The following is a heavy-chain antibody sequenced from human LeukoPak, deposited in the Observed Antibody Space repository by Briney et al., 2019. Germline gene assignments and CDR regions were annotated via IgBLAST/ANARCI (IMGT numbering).Heavy chain of an antibody. Sequence: AASVSVSCKASGYTFTCYYMHWVRQAPGQGLEWMGWINPNSGGTNYAQKFQGRVTMTRDTSISTAYMELSRLRSDDTAVYYCARAPRGYGGNSYIMTYWGQGTLVTVSS. D-gene: IGHD4-23*01. V-gene: IGHV1-2*02. CDR2: INPNSGGT. J-gene: IGHJ4*02. CDR1: GYTFTCYY. CDR3: ARAPRGYGGNSYIMTY.